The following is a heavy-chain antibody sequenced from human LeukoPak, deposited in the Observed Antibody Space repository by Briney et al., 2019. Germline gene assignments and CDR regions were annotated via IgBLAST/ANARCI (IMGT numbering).Heavy chain of an antibody. CDR1: GGSFSGYY. CDR3: ARVAHRNDDY. Sequence: PSETLSLTCAVYGGSFSGYYWSWIRQPPGKGLEWIGEINHSGSTNYNPSLKSRVTISVDTSKNQFSLKLGSVTAADTAVYYCARVAHRNDDYWGQGTLVTVSS. V-gene: IGHV4-34*01. J-gene: IGHJ4*02. CDR2: INHSGST.